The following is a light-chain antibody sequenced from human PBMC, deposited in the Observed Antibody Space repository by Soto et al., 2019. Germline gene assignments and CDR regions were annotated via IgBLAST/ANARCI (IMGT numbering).Light chain of an antibody. CDR2: ANS. V-gene: IGLV1-40*01. CDR3: QTYDSSLSIWV. CDR1: SSNIGAGYD. J-gene: IGLJ3*02. Sequence: QSVLTQPPSVSGAPGQRVTISCTGSSSNIGAGYDVQWYQQLPGTAPKLLIFANSNRPSGVPDRFSGSKSGTSASLAITGLQAEDEADYHCQTYDSSLSIWVFGGGTKLTVL.